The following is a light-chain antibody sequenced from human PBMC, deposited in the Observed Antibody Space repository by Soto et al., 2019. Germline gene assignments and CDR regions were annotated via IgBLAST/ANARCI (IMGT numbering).Light chain of an antibody. V-gene: IGKV1-5*03. CDR3: QQYNSYPWT. J-gene: IGKJ1*01. Sequence: DIQMPQSPSTLSASVGSRVTITCRASRSTSSWLAWYQQKQGKGPKLVIFKASSLESGVPSRFSGSGSGTEFTLTISSLQPDDFATYYCQQYNSYPWTFGQGTKVQIK. CDR2: KAS. CDR1: RSTSSW.